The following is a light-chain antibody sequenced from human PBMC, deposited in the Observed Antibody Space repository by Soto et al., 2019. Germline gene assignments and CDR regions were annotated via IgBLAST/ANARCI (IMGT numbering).Light chain of an antibody. CDR1: QTISSW. V-gene: IGKV1-5*01. CDR3: QQYNTFWT. J-gene: IGKJ1*01. Sequence: DIQMAQSPSTLSGSVGDRVTITCRASQTISSWLAWYQQKPGEAPKLLIYDVSSLESGVPSRFNGSGSGTEFTLTISSLQPDDFATYYCQQYNTFWTFGQGTKVDIK. CDR2: DVS.